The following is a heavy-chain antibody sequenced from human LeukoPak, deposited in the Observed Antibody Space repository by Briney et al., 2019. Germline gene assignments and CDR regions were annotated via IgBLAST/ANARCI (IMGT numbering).Heavy chain of an antibody. CDR1: GFTFSSYA. CDR2: ISGSGGST. J-gene: IGHJ4*02. Sequence: GGSLRLSCAASGFTFSSYAMSWVRQAPGKGLERVSAISGSGGSTYYADSVRGRFTISRDNSKTTLYLQMNSLRAEDTAVYYCASRSILTGYFDYWGQGTLVTVSS. D-gene: IGHD3-9*01. V-gene: IGHV3-23*01. CDR3: ASRSILTGYFDY.